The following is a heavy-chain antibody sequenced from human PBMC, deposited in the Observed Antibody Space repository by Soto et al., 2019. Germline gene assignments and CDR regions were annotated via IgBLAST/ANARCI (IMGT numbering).Heavy chain of an antibody. J-gene: IGHJ4*02. Sequence: QVQLQESGPGLVKPSETLSLTCTVSGGSISSYYWSWIRQPPGKGLEWIGYIYYSASTNYNPSLKSRLTISVDTSKNQFSLKLSSVTAAYTAVYYCARDPALDYWGQGTLVTVSS. V-gene: IGHV4-59*01. CDR2: IYYSAST. CDR1: GGSISSYY. CDR3: ARDPALDY.